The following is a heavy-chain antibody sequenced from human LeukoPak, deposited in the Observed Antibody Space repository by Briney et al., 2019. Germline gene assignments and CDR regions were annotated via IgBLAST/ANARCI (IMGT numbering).Heavy chain of an antibody. V-gene: IGHV4-34*01. D-gene: IGHD2-2*01. Sequence: SSETLSLTCAVYGGSFSGYYWSWIRQPPGKGLEWIGEINHSGSTNYNPSLKSRVTISVDTSKNQFSLKLSSVTAADTAVYYCARGRVEIVVVPAAPTVYYYYYYMDVWGKGTTVIVSS. CDR3: ARGRVEIVVVPAAPTVYYYYYYMDV. J-gene: IGHJ6*03. CDR1: GGSFSGYY. CDR2: INHSGST.